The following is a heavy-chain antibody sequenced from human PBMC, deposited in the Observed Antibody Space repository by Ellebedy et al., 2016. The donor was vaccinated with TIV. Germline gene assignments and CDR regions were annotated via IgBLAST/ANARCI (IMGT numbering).Heavy chain of an antibody. Sequence: MPGGSLRLSCTVSGYSISSGYYWGWIRQPPGKGLDWIGSIYHSGSTYYNPSLKSLVTISVDTSKNQFFLKLSFVNAADTAVDYCARDRGAASFDPWGQGTLVTVSS. CDR1: GYSISSGYY. J-gene: IGHJ5*02. D-gene: IGHD6-25*01. V-gene: IGHV4-38-2*02. CDR3: ARDRGAASFDP. CDR2: IYHSGST.